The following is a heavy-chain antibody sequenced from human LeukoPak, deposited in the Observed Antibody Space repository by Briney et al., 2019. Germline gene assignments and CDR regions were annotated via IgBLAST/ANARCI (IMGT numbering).Heavy chain of an antibody. J-gene: IGHJ4*02. Sequence: SVKVSCKASGYTFTSYGISWVRQTPGQGLEWMGGIIPIFGTANYAQKFQGRVTITADESTSTAYMELSSLRSEDTAVYYCANTAYYDSSGYLDYWGQGTLVTVSS. V-gene: IGHV1-69*13. D-gene: IGHD3-22*01. CDR3: ANTAYYDSSGYLDY. CDR1: GYTFTSYG. CDR2: IIPIFGTA.